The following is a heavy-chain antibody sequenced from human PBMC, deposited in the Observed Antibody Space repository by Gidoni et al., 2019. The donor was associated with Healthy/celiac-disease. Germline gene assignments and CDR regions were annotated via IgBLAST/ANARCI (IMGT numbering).Heavy chain of an antibody. Sequence: QLQLQESGPGLVKPSETLSLTCTVSGGSISSSSYYWGWIRQPPGKGLEWIGSIYYSGSTYYNPSLKSRVTISVDTSKNQFSLKLSSVTAADTAVYYCARHRDYGDPGDYFDYWGQGTLVTVSS. J-gene: IGHJ4*02. CDR1: GGSISSSSYY. CDR3: ARHRDYGDPGDYFDY. V-gene: IGHV4-39*01. D-gene: IGHD4-17*01. CDR2: IYYSGST.